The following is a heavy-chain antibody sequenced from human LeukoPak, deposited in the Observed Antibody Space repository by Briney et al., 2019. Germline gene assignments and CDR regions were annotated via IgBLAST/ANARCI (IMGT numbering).Heavy chain of an antibody. CDR2: INHRGDT. CDR1: GGSFSAYY. Sequence: SEALSLTCAVYGGSFSAYYWSWIRQSPGKGLEWIAEINHRGDTNYNPSVKSRVSISVDTSKNQFSLKVTSLTAADTAVYYCARGPTISETGYFDYWGQGTLVTVSS. V-gene: IGHV4-34*01. D-gene: IGHD1-1*01. J-gene: IGHJ4*03. CDR3: ARGPTISETGYFDY.